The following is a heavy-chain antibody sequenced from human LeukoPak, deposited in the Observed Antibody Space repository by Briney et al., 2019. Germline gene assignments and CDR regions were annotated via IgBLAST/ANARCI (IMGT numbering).Heavy chain of an antibody. V-gene: IGHV3-21*01. CDR3: ARDRAMNDYFDY. J-gene: IGHJ4*02. CDR1: GFTFSSYS. D-gene: IGHD1-1*01. CDR2: ISSSSSYI. Sequence: GGSLRLSCAASGFTFSSYSMNWVRQAPGKGLEWVSSISSSSSYIYYADSVKGRFTISRDNAKNSLYLQMNRLRAEDTAVYYCARDRAMNDYFDYWGQGTLVTVSS.